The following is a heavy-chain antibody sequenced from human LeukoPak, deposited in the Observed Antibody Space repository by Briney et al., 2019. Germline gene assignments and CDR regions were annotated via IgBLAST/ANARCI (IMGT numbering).Heavy chain of an antibody. V-gene: IGHV3-66*01. CDR3: ASDRGYGGNSGDY. CDR1: GLTVSNNY. Sequence: SGGSPRLSCAASGLTVSNNYINWVRQAPGKGLEWVSVMHSDDTTYYADSVKGRFTISRDNFKNTLYLQMNTLRVEDTGVYYCASDRGYGGNSGDYWGQGTLVSVSS. CDR2: MHSDDTT. D-gene: IGHD4-23*01. J-gene: IGHJ4*02.